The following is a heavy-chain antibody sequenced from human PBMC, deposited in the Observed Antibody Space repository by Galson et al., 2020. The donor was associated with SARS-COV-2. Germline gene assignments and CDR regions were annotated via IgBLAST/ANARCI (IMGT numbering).Heavy chain of an antibody. V-gene: IGHV4-39*01. CDR2: IYYSGTT. D-gene: IGHD2-2*02. Sequence: ETSETLSLTCTVSGCSIIISIYYWAWIRQPPGKGLELIVCIYYSGTTYYNPSLKSRVTISVDMSKNRFPLKLSSVTAADTAVYYCARRKAGYCSSTSCYTDNWFDPWGQGTLVTVSS. CDR1: GCSIIISIYY. CDR3: ARRKAGYCSSTSCYTDNWFDP. J-gene: IGHJ5*02.